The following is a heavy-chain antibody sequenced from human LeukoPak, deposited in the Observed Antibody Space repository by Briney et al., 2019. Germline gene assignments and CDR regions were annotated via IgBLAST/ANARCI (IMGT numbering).Heavy chain of an antibody. V-gene: IGHV3-15*01. CDR1: GFTFSNAW. CDR2: IKSKTDGGTT. D-gene: IGHD1/OR15-1a*01. CDR3: TTGREQDVLFYYYYYMDV. J-gene: IGHJ6*03. Sequence: PGGSLRLSCAASGFTFSNAWMSWVRQAPGKGLEWVGRIKSKTDGGTTDYAAPVKGRFTISRDDSKNTLYLQMNSLKTEDTAVYYCTTGREQDVLFYYYYYMDVWGKGTTVTISS.